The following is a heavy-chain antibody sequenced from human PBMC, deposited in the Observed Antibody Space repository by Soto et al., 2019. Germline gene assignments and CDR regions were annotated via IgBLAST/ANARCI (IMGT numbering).Heavy chain of an antibody. CDR2: INHSGST. Sequence: SETLSLTCAVYGGSFSGYYWSWIRQPPGKGLEWIGEINHSGSTNYNPSLKSRVTISVDTSKNQFSLKLSSVTAADTAVYYCARDGGDYDILTGIDYWGQGTLVTVSS. J-gene: IGHJ4*02. D-gene: IGHD3-9*01. CDR1: GGSFSGYY. CDR3: ARDGGDYDILTGIDY. V-gene: IGHV4-34*01.